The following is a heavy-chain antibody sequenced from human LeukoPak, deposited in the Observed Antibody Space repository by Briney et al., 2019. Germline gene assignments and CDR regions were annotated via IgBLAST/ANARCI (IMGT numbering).Heavy chain of an antibody. D-gene: IGHD6-25*01. V-gene: IGHV3-7*01. Sequence: GGSLRLSCAASGFTFSSYWMNWVRQAPGKGLEWVANIKQDGSETYYVDSVKGRFNFSRDNAKNSLFLQMNSLRGEDTAVYYCARSGGRGSGWAYWGQGILVTVSS. CDR3: ARSGGRGSGWAY. J-gene: IGHJ4*02. CDR1: GFTFSSYW. CDR2: IKQDGSET.